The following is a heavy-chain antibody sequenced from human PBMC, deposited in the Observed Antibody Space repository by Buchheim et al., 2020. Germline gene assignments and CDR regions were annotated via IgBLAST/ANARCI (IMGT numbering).Heavy chain of an antibody. Sequence: QVQLQQWGAGLLKPSETLSLTCAVSGGSFSGYYWSWIRQPPGKGLEWIGEINHSGSTNYNPSLKSRVTISVDTSKNQFSLKLSSVTAADTAVYYCARGGGRPTVVTRRCYFDYWGQGTL. D-gene: IGHD4-23*01. CDR2: INHSGST. J-gene: IGHJ4*02. CDR1: GGSFSGYY. CDR3: ARGGGRPTVVTRRCYFDY. V-gene: IGHV4-34*01.